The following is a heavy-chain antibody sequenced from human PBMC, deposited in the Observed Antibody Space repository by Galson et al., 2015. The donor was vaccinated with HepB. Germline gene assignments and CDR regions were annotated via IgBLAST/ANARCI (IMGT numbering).Heavy chain of an antibody. V-gene: IGHV3-74*01. CDR3: VRGVIEDY. CDR1: GFTFSSYW. Sequence: SLRLSCAASGFTFSSYWMHWVRQVPGKGLVWVSRINRDGSSTSYADSVKGRFTISRENAKNTLHLQMNSLRADDTAVYYCVRGVIEDYWGQGTLVTVSS. J-gene: IGHJ4*02. CDR2: INRDGSST. D-gene: IGHD3-10*01.